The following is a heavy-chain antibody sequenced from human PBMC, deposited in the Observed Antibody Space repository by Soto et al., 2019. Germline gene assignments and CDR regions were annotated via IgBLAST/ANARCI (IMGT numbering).Heavy chain of an antibody. CDR1: GFTFGDYA. Sequence: GGSLRLSCTASGFTFGDYAMSWFRQAPGKGLEWVGFIRSKAYGGTTEYAGSVKGRFTISRDDSKSIAYLQMNSLKTEDTAVYYCTRDPVVGYYYGSGSLTWFDPWGQGTLVTVSS. CDR3: TRDPVVGYYYGSGSLTWFDP. CDR2: IRSKAYGGTT. D-gene: IGHD3-10*01. J-gene: IGHJ5*02. V-gene: IGHV3-49*03.